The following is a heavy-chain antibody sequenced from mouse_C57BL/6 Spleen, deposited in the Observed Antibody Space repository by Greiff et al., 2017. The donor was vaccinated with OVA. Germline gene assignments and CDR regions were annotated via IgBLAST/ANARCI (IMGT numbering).Heavy chain of an antibody. V-gene: IGHV1-82*01. D-gene: IGHD6-1*01. J-gene: IGHJ2*01. CDR3: ARGDSQGYFDY. Sequence: QVQLKQSGPELVKPGASVKISCKASGYAFTSSWMNWVKQRPGKGLEWIGRIYPGDGDTNYNGKFKGKATLTADKSSSTAYLQLRSLTSEDSAVYVCARGDSQGYFDYWGQGTTLTVSS. CDR2: IYPGDGDT. CDR1: GYAFTSSW.